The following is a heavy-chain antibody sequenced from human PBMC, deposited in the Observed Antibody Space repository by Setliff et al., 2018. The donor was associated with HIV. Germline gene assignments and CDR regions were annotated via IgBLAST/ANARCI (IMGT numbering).Heavy chain of an antibody. CDR1: GDSISSGGHY. CDR2: IYHSGST. V-gene: IGHV4-38-2*02. J-gene: IGHJ4*02. D-gene: IGHD6-13*01. CDR3: ARDGRYSSSWYEIDY. Sequence: SETLSLTCSVSGDSISSGGHYWAWIRQPPGKGLEWIGSIYHSGSTYYNPSLKSRVTISVDTSKNQFSLKLSSVTAADTAVYYCARDGRYSSSWYEIDYWGQGTLVTVS.